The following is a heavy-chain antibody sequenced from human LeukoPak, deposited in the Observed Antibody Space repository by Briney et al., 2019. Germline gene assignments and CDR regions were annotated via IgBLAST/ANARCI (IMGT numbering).Heavy chain of an antibody. CDR1: GYTFTSYG. CDR2: ISAYNGNT. J-gene: IGHJ5*02. Sequence: ASVKVSCKASGYTFTSYGISWVRQAPGQGLEWMGWISAYNGNTNYAQKLQGRVTMTTDTSTSTAYMELSSLRSEDTAVYYCARDGEQQLPQNWFDPWGQGTLVTVSS. CDR3: ARDGEQQLPQNWFDP. D-gene: IGHD6-13*01. V-gene: IGHV1-18*01.